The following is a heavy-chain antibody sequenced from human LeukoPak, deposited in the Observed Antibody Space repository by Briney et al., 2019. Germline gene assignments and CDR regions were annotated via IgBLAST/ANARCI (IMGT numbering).Heavy chain of an antibody. V-gene: IGHV1-18*01. CDR1: GFTFSSYH. CDR2: INAYNGDT. D-gene: IGHD6-25*01. CDR3: ARDGSGVWFDP. J-gene: IGHJ5*02. Sequence: GASVMVSCKAFGFTFSSYHIHWVRQAPGQGLEWMGWINAYNGDTNFAQKFQGRVTMTTDTSTTTAYMELRSLRSDDTAVYYCARDGSGVWFDPWGQGTLVTVSS.